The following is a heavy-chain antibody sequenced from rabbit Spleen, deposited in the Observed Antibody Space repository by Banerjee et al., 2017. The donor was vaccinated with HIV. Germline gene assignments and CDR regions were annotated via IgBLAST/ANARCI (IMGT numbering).Heavy chain of an antibody. V-gene: IGHV1S40*01. Sequence: QSLEESGRDLVKPGTSLTLTCTASGFSFTNGYWMCWVHQAPGKGLEWIGCIGTGDGSRCYGGWVNGRFAISKASSATVALQMTSLTVADTAAYFCARDDGGGESDLWGPGTLVTVS. J-gene: IGHJ4*01. CDR2: IGTGDGSR. CDR1: GFSFTNGYW. D-gene: IGHD2-1*01. CDR3: ARDDGGGESDL.